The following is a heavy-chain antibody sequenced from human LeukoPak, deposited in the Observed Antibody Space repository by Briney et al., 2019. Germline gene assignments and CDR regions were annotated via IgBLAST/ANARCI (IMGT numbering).Heavy chain of an antibody. CDR2: IYYSGST. Sequence: SETLSLTCTVSGGSISSYYWSWIRQPPGKGLEWIGYIYYSGSTNYNPSLKSRVTISVDTSKNQFSLKLSSVTAADTAVYYCARGQTYYCDSSGYSDTFDIWGQGTMVTVSS. CDR3: ARGQTYYCDSSGYSDTFDI. CDR1: GGSISSYY. V-gene: IGHV4-59*01. J-gene: IGHJ3*02. D-gene: IGHD3-22*01.